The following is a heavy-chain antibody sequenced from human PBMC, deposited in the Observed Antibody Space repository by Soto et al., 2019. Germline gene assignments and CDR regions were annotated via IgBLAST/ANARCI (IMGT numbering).Heavy chain of an antibody. CDR1: GVSISSGDYY. V-gene: IGHV4-30-4*02. J-gene: IGHJ5*02. CDR2: IYYSGST. CDR3: ARAKQQLVLFDP. Sequence: PSETLSLTCTVSGVSISSGDYYWSWIRQPPGKGLEWIGYIYYSGSTYYNPSLKSRVTISVDTSKNQFSLKLSSVTAADTAVYYCARAKQQLVLFDPWGQGTLVTVSS. D-gene: IGHD6-13*01.